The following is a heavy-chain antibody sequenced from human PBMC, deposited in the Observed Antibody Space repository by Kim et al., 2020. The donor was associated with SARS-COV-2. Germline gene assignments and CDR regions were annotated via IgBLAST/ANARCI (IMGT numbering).Heavy chain of an antibody. Sequence: GGSLRLSCAASGFTFSSYAMSWVRQAPGKGLEWVSAISGSGGSTYYADSVKGRFTISRDNSKNTLYLQMNSLRAEDTAVYYCANQELRLGELSHPHWGQGTLVTVSS. J-gene: IGHJ4*02. CDR1: GFTFSSYA. CDR2: ISGSGGST. V-gene: IGHV3-23*01. D-gene: IGHD3-16*02. CDR3: ANQELRLGELSHPH.